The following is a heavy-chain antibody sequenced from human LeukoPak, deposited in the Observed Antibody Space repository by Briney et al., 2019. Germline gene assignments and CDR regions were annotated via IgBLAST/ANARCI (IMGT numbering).Heavy chain of an antibody. V-gene: IGHV3-7*01. Sequence: PGGSLRLSCAASGFTFSSYWMSWVRQAPGKGLEWVANIKQDGSEKYYVDSVKGRFTISRYNAKNSLYLQMNSLRAEDTAVYFCARVQAGKWDFDFWGQGTLVTVSS. J-gene: IGHJ4*02. D-gene: IGHD1-26*01. CDR1: GFTFSSYW. CDR3: ARVQAGKWDFDF. CDR2: IKQDGSEK.